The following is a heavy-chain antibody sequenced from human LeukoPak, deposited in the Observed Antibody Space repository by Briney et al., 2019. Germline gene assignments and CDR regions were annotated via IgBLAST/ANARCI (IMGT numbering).Heavy chain of an antibody. CDR3: ASSEGYCSGGSCYGANWFDP. CDR2: IYYSGST. V-gene: IGHV4-59*11. CDR1: GGSISSHY. J-gene: IGHJ5*02. Sequence: SETLSLTCTVSGGSISSHYWSWTRQPPGKGLEWIGYIYYSGSTNYNPSLKSRVTISVDTSKNQFSLKLSSVTAADTAVYYCASSEGYCSGGSCYGANWFDPWGQGTLVTVSS. D-gene: IGHD2-15*01.